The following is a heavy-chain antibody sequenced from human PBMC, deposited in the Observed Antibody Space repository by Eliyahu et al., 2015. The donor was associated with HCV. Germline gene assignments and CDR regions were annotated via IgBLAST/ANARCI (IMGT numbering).Heavy chain of an antibody. CDR3: ARRYCSGGSCYGSFDY. J-gene: IGHJ4*02. Sequence: QLQLQESXPGLVKPSETLSLTCXVXGGSIXSSXYYWGWIRQPPGKGLEWIGXXYYSGXTYYNPSLKSRVTISVDTSKNQFSLKLSSVTAADTAVYYCARRYCSGGSCYGSFDYWGQGTLVTVSS. V-gene: IGHV4-39*01. CDR1: GGSIXSSXYY. CDR2: XYYSGXT. D-gene: IGHD2-15*01.